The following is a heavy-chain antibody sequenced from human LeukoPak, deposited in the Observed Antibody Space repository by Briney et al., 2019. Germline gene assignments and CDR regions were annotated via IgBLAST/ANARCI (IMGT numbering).Heavy chain of an antibody. Sequence: ASVKVSCKASGYTFTGYYMHWVRQAPGQGLEWMGWINPNSGVTNYAQKFQGRVTMTRDTSISTAYMELSRLRSDDTAVYYCAREGPFGKLPNLWGQGTLVTVSS. CDR3: AREGPFGKLPNL. CDR1: GYTFTGYY. CDR2: INPNSGVT. J-gene: IGHJ4*02. V-gene: IGHV1-2*02. D-gene: IGHD3-16*01.